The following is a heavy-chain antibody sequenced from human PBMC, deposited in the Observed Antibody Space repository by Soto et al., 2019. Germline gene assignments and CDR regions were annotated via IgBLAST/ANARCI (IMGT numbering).Heavy chain of an antibody. V-gene: IGHV3-30*03. CDR3: AITSVADASFDY. CDR2: ISYDGSNQ. J-gene: IGHJ4*02. CDR1: GFTFNIYG. Sequence: GGSLRLSCAASGFTFNIYGMHWVRQAPDKGLEWVALISYDGSNQYYADSVKGRFTISRDNSKSTLFLHMNSLKKEDTAVYYCAITSVADASFDYWGQGTLVTVSS. D-gene: IGHD5-12*01.